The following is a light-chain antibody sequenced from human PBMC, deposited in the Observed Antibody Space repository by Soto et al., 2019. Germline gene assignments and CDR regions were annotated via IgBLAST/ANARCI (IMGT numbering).Light chain of an antibody. Sequence: ENVLTQFPGTLSLSPGERATLSCRASLSVSSNYLAWYQQKPGQAPRLLIYGASSRAAGIPDRFRGSGSGTDFTLTISRLEPEDFAVYYCQHFGSSPPWPFGQGTKVEMK. J-gene: IGKJ1*01. V-gene: IGKV3-20*01. CDR2: GAS. CDR3: QHFGSSPPWP. CDR1: LSVSSNY.